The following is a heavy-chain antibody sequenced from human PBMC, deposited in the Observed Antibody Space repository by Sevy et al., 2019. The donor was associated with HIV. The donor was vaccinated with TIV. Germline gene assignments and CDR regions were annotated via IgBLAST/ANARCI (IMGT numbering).Heavy chain of an antibody. D-gene: IGHD2-8*01. V-gene: IGHV3-23*01. CDR2: LSFVCGKI. J-gene: IGHJ4*02. CDR1: GFAVYEYS. CDR3: AREGCSRPHDY. Sequence: GGSLRLSCAASGFAVYEYSMSWIRQAPGKGLEWVATLSFVCGKINYADSVKGRFTISRDNSKNSFYLQMDNLRVEDTALYYCAREGCSRPHDYWGQGTRVTVSS.